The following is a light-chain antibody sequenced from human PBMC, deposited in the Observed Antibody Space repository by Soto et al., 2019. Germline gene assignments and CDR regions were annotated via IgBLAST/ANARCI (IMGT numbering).Light chain of an antibody. CDR1: SSDVGSYNF. V-gene: IGLV2-14*02. Sequence: LXQPASVSGSPGQSITISCTGTSSDVGSYNFVSWYQQHPGKAPKLMISDVSKRPSGGSNRFSGSKSGNTASLTISGLQAEDEADYYCSSYTSSKTYVFGTGTKVTVL. CDR3: SSYTSSKTYV. CDR2: DVS. J-gene: IGLJ1*01.